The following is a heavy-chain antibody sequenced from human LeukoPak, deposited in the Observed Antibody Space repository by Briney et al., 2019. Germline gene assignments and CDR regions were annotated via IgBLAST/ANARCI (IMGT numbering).Heavy chain of an antibody. Sequence: ASVKVSCKASGYTFTSYDINWVRQATGQGLEWTGWMNPNSGNTGYAQKFQGRVTITRNTSISTAYMELSSLRSEDTAVYYCARGDSGYDDLGYGDPDLDYWYYMDVWGKGTTVTVSS. CDR2: MNPNSGNT. D-gene: IGHD5-12*01. CDR3: ARGDSGYDDLGYGDPDLDYWYYMDV. CDR1: GYTFTSYD. V-gene: IGHV1-8*03. J-gene: IGHJ6*03.